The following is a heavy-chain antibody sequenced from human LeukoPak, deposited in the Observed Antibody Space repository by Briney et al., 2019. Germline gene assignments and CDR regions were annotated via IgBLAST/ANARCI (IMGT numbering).Heavy chain of an antibody. V-gene: IGHV4-59*12. CDR2: IYYSGST. Sequence: SETLSLTCTVSGGSISSYYWSWIRQPPGKGLEWIGHIYYSGSTNYNPSLKSRVTISVDTSKNQFSLKLSSVTAADTAVYYCATSYYYDSSGYYRHYYYYYMDVWGKGTTVTISS. D-gene: IGHD3-22*01. CDR3: ATSYYYDSSGYYRHYYYYYMDV. J-gene: IGHJ6*03. CDR1: GGSISSYY.